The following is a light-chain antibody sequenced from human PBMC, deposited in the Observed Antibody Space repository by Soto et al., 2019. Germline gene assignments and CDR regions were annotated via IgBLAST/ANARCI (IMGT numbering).Light chain of an antibody. CDR1: QSVGSN. CDR2: GAS. J-gene: IGKJ1*01. CDR3: QQYNTWPPDRT. Sequence: EIVMTQSPATLSVSPGERATLSCRASQSVGSNLAWYQQKPGQAPRLLIYGASTRATGIPARFSGSGSGTEFTLTFSSLQSEDFAIYFCQQYNTWPPDRTFGQGTKVEIK. V-gene: IGKV3-15*01.